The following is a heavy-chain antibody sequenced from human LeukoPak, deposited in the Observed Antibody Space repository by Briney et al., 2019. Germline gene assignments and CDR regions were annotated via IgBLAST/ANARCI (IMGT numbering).Heavy chain of an antibody. V-gene: IGHV3-7*01. D-gene: IGHD2-2*01. CDR3: ARDAYGDASES. Sequence: GGSLRLSCAASGFTFSSYWMTWVRQAPGKGLEWVANLNQDGSDKYYVDSVKGRFTISRDNAKNSLYLQMNSLRAEDTAAYYCARDAYGDASESWGQGILVTVSS. J-gene: IGHJ5*02. CDR1: GFTFSSYW. CDR2: LNQDGSDK.